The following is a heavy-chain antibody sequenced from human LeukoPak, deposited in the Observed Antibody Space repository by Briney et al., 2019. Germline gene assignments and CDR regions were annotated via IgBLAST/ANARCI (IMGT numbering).Heavy chain of an antibody. CDR1: GFTLSDHY. J-gene: IGHJ4*02. V-gene: IGHV3-72*01. CDR2: TRNRANSDTT. D-gene: IGHD6-19*01. CDR3: TRAFYSSGWHVDY. Sequence: GGSLRLSCAASGFTLSDHYMDWVRQAPGKGLEWVGRTRNRANSDTTEYAASVKGRFTISGDDSQNSLYLQMNSLKTEDTAVYYCTRAFYSSGWHVDYWGQGTLVTVSS.